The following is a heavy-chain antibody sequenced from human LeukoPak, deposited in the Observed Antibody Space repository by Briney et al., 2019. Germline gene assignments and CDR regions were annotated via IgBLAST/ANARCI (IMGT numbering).Heavy chain of an antibody. Sequence: GASVKVSCKASGYTFTGYYMHWVRQAPGQGLEWMGWINPNSGGTNYAQKFQGRVTMTRDTSISTAYMELSRLRSDDTAVYYCARGGGRSLGLDIVVVPAAINNYYYYYMDVWGKGTTVTVSS. V-gene: IGHV1-2*02. CDR3: ARGGGRSLGLDIVVVPAAINNYYYYYMDV. CDR1: GYTFTGYY. D-gene: IGHD2-2*02. CDR2: INPNSGGT. J-gene: IGHJ6*03.